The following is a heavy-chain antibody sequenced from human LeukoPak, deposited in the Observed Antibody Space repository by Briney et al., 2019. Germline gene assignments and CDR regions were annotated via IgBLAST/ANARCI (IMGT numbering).Heavy chain of an antibody. Sequence: RASVKVSCKAFGYTFTDYAIHWVRQAPGQRLEWMGWIIIGSGETKCSEKFQGRVTMTRDTAANTVYMELSSLRSDDTAVYYCARDQVVGVPSWFDPWGQGTLVTVS. CDR3: ARDQVVGVPSWFDP. CDR2: IIIGSGET. J-gene: IGHJ5*02. CDR1: GYTFTDYA. D-gene: IGHD1-26*01. V-gene: IGHV1-3*04.